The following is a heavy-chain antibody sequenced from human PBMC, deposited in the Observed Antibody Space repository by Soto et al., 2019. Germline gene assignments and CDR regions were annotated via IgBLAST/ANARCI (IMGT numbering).Heavy chain of an antibody. D-gene: IGHD3-3*01. Sequence: ASVKVSCKASGYTFTSYGISWVRQAPGQGLEWMGWISAYNGNTNYAQKLQGRVTMTTDTSTSTAYMELRSLRSDDTAVYYCARATHYDFWSGYPLWYYDILTGQGYYFDYWGQGTLVTVSS. CDR1: GYTFTSYG. J-gene: IGHJ4*02. V-gene: IGHV1-18*01. CDR3: ARATHYDFWSGYPLWYYDILTGQGYYFDY. CDR2: ISAYNGNT.